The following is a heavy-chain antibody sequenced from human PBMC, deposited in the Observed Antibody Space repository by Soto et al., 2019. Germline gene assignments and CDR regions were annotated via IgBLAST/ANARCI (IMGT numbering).Heavy chain of an antibody. J-gene: IGHJ5*02. CDR1: GFTFSSYS. V-gene: IGHV3-48*01. CDR2: ISSSSSTI. Sequence: PGGSLRLSCGASGFTFSSYSMNWVRQAPGKGLEWVSYISSSSSTIYYADSVKGRFTICRDNAKNSLYLQMNSLRAEDTAVYYCARHPERIAQIGWFDPWGQGTLVTVSS. D-gene: IGHD6-13*01. CDR3: ARHPERIAQIGWFDP.